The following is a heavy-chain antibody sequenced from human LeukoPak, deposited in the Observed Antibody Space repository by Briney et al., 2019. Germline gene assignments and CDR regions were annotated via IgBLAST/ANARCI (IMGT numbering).Heavy chain of an antibody. CDR1: GGSISSGGYS. V-gene: IGHV4-30-2*01. J-gene: IGHJ6*02. CDR3: ARQSGYYGSGSYSYYYYGMDV. CDR2: IYHSGST. D-gene: IGHD3-10*01. Sequence: SETLSLTCAVSGGSISSGGYSWSWIRQPPGKGLEWIGYIYHSGSTYYNPSLKSRVTISVDRSKNQFSLKLSSVTAADTAVYYCARQSGYYGSGSYSYYYYGMDVWGQGTTVTVSS.